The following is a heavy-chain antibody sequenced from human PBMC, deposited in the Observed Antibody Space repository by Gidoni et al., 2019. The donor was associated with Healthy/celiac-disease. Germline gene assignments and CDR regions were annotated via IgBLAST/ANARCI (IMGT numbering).Heavy chain of an antibody. J-gene: IGHJ5*02. D-gene: IGHD6-13*01. Sequence: QVQLVQSGAEVKNPGSSVKVSCKASGGTFSSCAISWVRQAPGQGLEWMGGIIPIFGTANYAQKFQGRVTITADESTSTAYMELSSLRSEDTAVYYCARDMGIAAAGRRQRGFDPWGQGTLVTVSS. CDR2: IIPIFGTA. CDR3: ARDMGIAAAGRRQRGFDP. CDR1: GGTFSSCA. V-gene: IGHV1-69*01.